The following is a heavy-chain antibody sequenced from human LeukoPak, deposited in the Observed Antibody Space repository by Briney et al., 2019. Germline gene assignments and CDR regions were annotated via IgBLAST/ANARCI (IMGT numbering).Heavy chain of an antibody. D-gene: IGHD6-19*01. Sequence: SEALSLTCTVSGGSISSYYWSWIRQPPGKGLEWIGYIYYSGSTNYNPSLKSRVTISVDTSKNQFSLKLSSVTAADTAVYYCAGIAWSSGWDNWFDPWGQGTLVTVSS. J-gene: IGHJ5*02. CDR3: AGIAWSSGWDNWFDP. CDR2: IYYSGST. V-gene: IGHV4-59*01. CDR1: GGSISSYY.